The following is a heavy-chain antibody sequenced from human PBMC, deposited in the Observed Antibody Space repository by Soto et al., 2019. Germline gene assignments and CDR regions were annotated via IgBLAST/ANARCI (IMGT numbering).Heavy chain of an antibody. CDR2: ITHSSDGS. V-gene: IGHV3-23*01. J-gene: IGHJ4*02. Sequence: EVQLLESGGDLVQPGGSLRLSCAASGFTFPTYAMTWVRQAPGKGLEWVSTITHSSDGSYYADSVMGRFTISRDNSKNTRYSQMSGLRAEDTAVYYCARGGPRDGYRDLDYWGQGTQVTVAS. CDR3: ARGGPRDGYRDLDY. CDR1: GFTFPTYA. D-gene: IGHD5-18*01.